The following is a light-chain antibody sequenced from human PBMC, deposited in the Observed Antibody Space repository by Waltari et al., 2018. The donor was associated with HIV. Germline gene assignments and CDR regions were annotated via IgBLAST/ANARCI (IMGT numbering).Light chain of an antibody. J-gene: IGLJ1*01. CDR3: QSYDSSLSGLV. CDR2: GDN. V-gene: IGLV1-40*01. Sequence: QSVLTQPPSVSGAPGQRVTLSCTGSSPNIGAGYNVHWYQQLPGTAPKPLVYGDNNRPSGVPDRFSGSKSGTSASLAITGLQAEDEADYYCQSYDSSLSGLVFATGTKVTVL. CDR1: SPNIGAGYN.